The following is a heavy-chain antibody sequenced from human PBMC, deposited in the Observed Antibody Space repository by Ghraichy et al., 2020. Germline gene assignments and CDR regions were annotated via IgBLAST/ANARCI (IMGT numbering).Heavy chain of an antibody. D-gene: IGHD7-27*01. CDR1: GGSISSGGYY. CDR3: ARDLVTGDSRSSYNWFDP. Sequence: LSLTCTVSGGSISSGGYYWSWIRQHPGKGLEWIGYIYYSGSTYYNPSLKSRVTISVDTSKNQFSLKLSSVTAADTAVYYCARDLVTGDSRSSYNWFDPWGQGTLVTVSS. J-gene: IGHJ5*02. CDR2: IYYSGST. V-gene: IGHV4-31*03.